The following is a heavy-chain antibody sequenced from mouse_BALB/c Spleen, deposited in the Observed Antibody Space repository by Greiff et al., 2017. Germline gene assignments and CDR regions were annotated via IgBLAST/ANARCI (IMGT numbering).Heavy chain of an antibody. J-gene: IGHJ3*01. D-gene: IGHD2-3*01. Sequence: EVQLQQSGPELVKPGASVKIPCKASGYTFTDYNMDWVKQSHGKSLEWIGDINPNNGGTIYNQKFKGKATLTVDKSSSTAYMELRSLTSEDSAVYYCARDDGYPFAYWGQGTLVTVSA. CDR3: ARDDGYPFAY. V-gene: IGHV1-18*01. CDR2: INPNNGGT. CDR1: GYTFTDYN.